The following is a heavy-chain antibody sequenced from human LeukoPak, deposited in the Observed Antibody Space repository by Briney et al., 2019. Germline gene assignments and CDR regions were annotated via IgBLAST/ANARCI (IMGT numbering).Heavy chain of an antibody. CDR1: GFTFSRYS. J-gene: IGHJ6*02. V-gene: IGHV3-21*01. Sequence: PGGSLRLSCVVSGFTFSRYSMNWVRQAPGKGLEWVSSISSSSSYIYYADSVKGRFTISRDNAKNSLYLQMNSLRAEDTAVYYCASLERITIFGVAPGYGMDVWGQGTTVTVSS. D-gene: IGHD3-3*01. CDR2: ISSSSSYI. CDR3: ASLERITIFGVAPGYGMDV.